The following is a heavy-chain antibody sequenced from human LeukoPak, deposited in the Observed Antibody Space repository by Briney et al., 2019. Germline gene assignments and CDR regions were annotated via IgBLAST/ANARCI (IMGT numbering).Heavy chain of an antibody. Sequence: PGGSLRLSCAASGFSFSSYAMSWVRQAPGKGLEWVSAISGSGGSTYYADSVKGRFTISRDNSKNTLYLQMNSLRAEDTAVYYCAKMPIITMVRGVIITPGGYFDYWGQGTLVTVSS. J-gene: IGHJ4*02. CDR1: GFSFSSYA. V-gene: IGHV3-23*01. D-gene: IGHD3-10*01. CDR2: ISGSGGST. CDR3: AKMPIITMVRGVIITPGGYFDY.